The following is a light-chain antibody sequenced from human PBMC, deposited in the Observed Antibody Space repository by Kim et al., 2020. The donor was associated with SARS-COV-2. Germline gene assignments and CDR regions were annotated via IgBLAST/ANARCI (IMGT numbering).Light chain of an antibody. J-gene: IGKJ4*01. Sequence: SPGERATLSCRGSQSGSSSYLAWYQQKPGQAPRLLIYGASSRATGIPDRFSGSGSGTDFTLTISRLEPEDFAVYYCQQYGSSPPTTFGGGTKLEI. V-gene: IGKV3-20*01. CDR1: QSGSSSY. CDR2: GAS. CDR3: QQYGSSPPTT.